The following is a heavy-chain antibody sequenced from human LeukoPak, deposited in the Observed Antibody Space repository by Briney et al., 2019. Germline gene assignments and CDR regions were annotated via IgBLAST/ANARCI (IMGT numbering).Heavy chain of an antibody. J-gene: IGHJ4*02. Sequence: SETLSLTCAVSGGSISSSSYYWGWIRQPPGKGLEWIGRIYYSGSTYYNPSLKSRVTISVDTSKNQFSLKLSSVTAADTAVYYCARSRRDFWSGYYIDYWGQGTLVTVSS. CDR3: ARSRRDFWSGYYIDY. CDR1: GGSISSSSYY. CDR2: IYYSGST. D-gene: IGHD3-3*01. V-gene: IGHV4-39*01.